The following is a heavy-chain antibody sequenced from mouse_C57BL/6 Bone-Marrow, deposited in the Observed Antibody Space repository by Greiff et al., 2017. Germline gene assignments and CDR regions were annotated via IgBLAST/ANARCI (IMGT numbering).Heavy chain of an antibody. CDR3: SRQVTTVLATKYFDV. V-gene: IGHV5-9*01. J-gene: IGHJ1*03. CDR2: ISGGGGNT. Sequence: DVKLVESGGGLVKPGGSLKLSCAASGFTFSDYTMSWVRQTPEKRLQWVAAISGGGGNTSYPDSVKGRFTISRDNDKNILYLQMSSLRSEDTALYYCSRQVTTVLATKYFDVWGTGTTVTVSS. CDR1: GFTFSDYT. D-gene: IGHD1-1*01.